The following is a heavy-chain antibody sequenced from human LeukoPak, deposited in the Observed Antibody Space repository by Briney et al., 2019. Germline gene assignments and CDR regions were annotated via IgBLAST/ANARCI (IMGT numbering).Heavy chain of an antibody. V-gene: IGHV3-53*01. Sequence: GGSLRLSCAASGFTVSSNYMSWVRQAPGKGLEWVSVIYSGGSTHYADSVKGRFTISRDNSKNTLHLQMNSLRADDTAVYYCARLSLQSGVAGFDYWGQGTLVTVSS. CDR1: GFTVSSNY. J-gene: IGHJ4*02. CDR3: ARLSLQSGVAGFDY. CDR2: IYSGGST. D-gene: IGHD2/OR15-2a*01.